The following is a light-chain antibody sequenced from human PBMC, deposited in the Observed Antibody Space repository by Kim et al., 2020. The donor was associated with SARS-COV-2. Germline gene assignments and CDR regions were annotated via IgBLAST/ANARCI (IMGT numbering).Light chain of an antibody. Sequence: PGERATLSCRASQSVSSSYLDWYQQKPGQAHRLLIYGASSRATGIPDRFSGSGSGTDFTLTISRLEPEDFAVYYCQQYGSSPPTFGQGTKVEIK. V-gene: IGKV3-20*01. J-gene: IGKJ1*01. CDR3: QQYGSSPPT. CDR1: QSVSSSY. CDR2: GAS.